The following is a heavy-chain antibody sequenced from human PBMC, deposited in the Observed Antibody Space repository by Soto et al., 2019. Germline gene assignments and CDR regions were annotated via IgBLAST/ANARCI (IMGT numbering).Heavy chain of an antibody. D-gene: IGHD4-17*01. Sequence: PSETLSLTCTVSGGSFSSGDYYWSWIRQHPGKGLEWIGYIYYSGSTYYNPSLRSRVTISVDTSTKQFSLKLTSVTAADTALYYCEREFVYGDYGGWLDPWGQGTQVTVSS. CDR1: GGSFSSGDYY. V-gene: IGHV4-31*03. J-gene: IGHJ5*02. CDR2: IYYSGST. CDR3: EREFVYGDYGGWLDP.